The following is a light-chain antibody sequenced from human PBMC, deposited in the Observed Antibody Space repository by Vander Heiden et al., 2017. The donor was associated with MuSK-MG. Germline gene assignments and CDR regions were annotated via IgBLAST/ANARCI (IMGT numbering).Light chain of an antibody. J-gene: IGKJ1*01. CDR2: GAS. V-gene: IGKV1-39*01. Sequence: DIQLTQSPSSLSASVGERVTMTCRASQSVTRALNWYRQKPGKAPQLLIYGASNLQKGVPSRFSGSGSGTEFTLTISDLQPDDVASYYCQQSSRTMWTFGQGTKVEVQ. CDR1: QSVTRA. CDR3: QQSSRTMWT.